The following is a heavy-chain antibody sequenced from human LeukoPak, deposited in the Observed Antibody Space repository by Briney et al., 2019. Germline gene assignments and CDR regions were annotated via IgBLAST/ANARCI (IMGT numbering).Heavy chain of an antibody. CDR2: ISGSGGST. Sequence: GGSLRLSCAASGFTFSSYAMSWVRQAPGKGLEWVPTISGSGGSTYYADSVKGRFTISRDNSKNTLYLQMNSLRAEDTAVYYCAKASAGYSSSFWGQGTLVTVSS. CDR1: GFTFSSYA. J-gene: IGHJ4*02. CDR3: AKASAGYSSSF. D-gene: IGHD6-6*01. V-gene: IGHV3-23*01.